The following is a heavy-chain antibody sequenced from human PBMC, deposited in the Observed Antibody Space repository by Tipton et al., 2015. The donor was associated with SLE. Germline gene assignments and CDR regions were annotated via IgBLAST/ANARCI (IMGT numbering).Heavy chain of an antibody. V-gene: IGHV4-59*01. Sequence: TLSLTCSVSGVSISTYYWSWIRQPPGKGLEWIVYTYNNDRTKYNPSLQSRVTVSVDTSENQLSLKLTSVTAADTAVYYCARGGASSKWLDPWGQGILVTVSS. CDR1: GVSISTYY. D-gene: IGHD6-6*01. CDR3: ARGGASSKWLDP. CDR2: TYNNDRT. J-gene: IGHJ5*02.